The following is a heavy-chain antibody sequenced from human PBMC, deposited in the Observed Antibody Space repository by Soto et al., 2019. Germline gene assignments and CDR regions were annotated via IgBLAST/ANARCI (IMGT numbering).Heavy chain of an antibody. CDR2: IWYDGSNK. Sequence: GGSLRLSCAASGFTFSSYGMHWVRQAPGKGLEWVAVIWYDGSNKYYADSVKGRFTISRDNSKNTLYLQMNSLRAEDTAVYYCARVMNRDHPYYYYYYMDVWGKGTTVTVSS. CDR3: ARVMNRDHPYYYYYYMDV. CDR1: GFTFSSYG. V-gene: IGHV3-33*01. J-gene: IGHJ6*03.